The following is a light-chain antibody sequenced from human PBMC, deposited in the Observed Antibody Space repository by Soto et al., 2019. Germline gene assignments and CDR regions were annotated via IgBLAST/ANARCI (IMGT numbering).Light chain of an antibody. J-gene: IGKJ4*01. Sequence: EIVLTQSPATLSLSPGERATLSCRASQSVRRYLAWYQQKPGQAPRLLIYDASTRATGIPARFSGSGSETDFTLTITRLEPEDSAVYYCQQYGSSPLTFGGGTKVDIK. CDR2: DAS. V-gene: IGKV3-20*01. CDR3: QQYGSSPLT. CDR1: QSVRRY.